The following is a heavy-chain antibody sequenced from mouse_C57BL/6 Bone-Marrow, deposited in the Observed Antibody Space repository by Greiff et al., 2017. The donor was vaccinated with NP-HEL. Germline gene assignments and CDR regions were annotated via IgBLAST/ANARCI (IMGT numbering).Heavy chain of an antibody. Sequence: EVQLVESGGGLVKPGGSLKLSCAASGFTFRDYGMHLVRQAPEKGLEWVAYISSGSSTIYYADTVKGRFTISRDNAKNTLFLQMTSLRSEDTAMYYCARRGGSSVYYYAMDYWGQGTSVTVSS. D-gene: IGHD1-1*01. J-gene: IGHJ4*01. V-gene: IGHV5-17*01. CDR2: ISSGSSTI. CDR3: ARRGGSSVYYYAMDY. CDR1: GFTFRDYG.